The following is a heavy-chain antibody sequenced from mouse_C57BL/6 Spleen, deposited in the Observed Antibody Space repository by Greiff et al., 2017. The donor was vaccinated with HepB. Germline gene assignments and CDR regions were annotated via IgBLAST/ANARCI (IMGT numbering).Heavy chain of an antibody. V-gene: IGHV1-69*01. CDR3: ARSRLRYSYYAMDY. Sequence: QVQLQQPGAELVMPGASVKLSCKASGYTFTSYWMHWVKQRPGQGLEWFGEIDPSDSYTNYNQKFKGKSTLTVDKSASTAYMQLSSLTSEDSAVYYCARSRLRYSYYAMDYWGQGTSVTVSS. CDR2: IDPSDSYT. J-gene: IGHJ4*01. CDR1: GYTFTSYW. D-gene: IGHD1-1*01.